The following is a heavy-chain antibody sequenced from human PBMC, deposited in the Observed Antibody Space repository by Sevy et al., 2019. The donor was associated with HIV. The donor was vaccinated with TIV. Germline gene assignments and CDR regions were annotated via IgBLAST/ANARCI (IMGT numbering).Heavy chain of an antibody. J-gene: IGHJ5*02. V-gene: IGHV4-59*01. D-gene: IGHD5-12*01. Sequence: SETLSLTCTVSGGSISSYYWSWIRQPPGRGLEYIGYIYYTGSTNYNPSLKGRVTISVDTSKNQFSLNLKSVTAADTAVYYCARAPPVRSGDDSLNWFAPWGQGTLVTVSS. CDR3: ARAPPVRSGDDSLNWFAP. CDR1: GGSISSYY. CDR2: IYYTGST.